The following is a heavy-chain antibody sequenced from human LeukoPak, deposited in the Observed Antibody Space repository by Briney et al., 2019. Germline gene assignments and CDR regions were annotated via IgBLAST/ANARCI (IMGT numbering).Heavy chain of an antibody. J-gene: IGHJ4*02. CDR3: AKDSGSSGYPRGFDY. CDR1: GFTFSSYG. CDR2: ISYDGSNK. D-gene: IGHD3-22*01. Sequence: GGSLRLSCAASGFTFSSYGMHWVRQAPGKGLEWVAVISYDGSNKYYADSVKGRFTISRDNSKNTLYLQMNSLRAEDTAVYYCAKDSGSSGYPRGFDYWGQGTLVTVSS. V-gene: IGHV3-30*18.